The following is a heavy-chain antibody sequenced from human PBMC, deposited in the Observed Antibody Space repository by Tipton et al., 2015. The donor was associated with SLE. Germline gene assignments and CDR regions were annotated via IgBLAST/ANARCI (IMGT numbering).Heavy chain of an antibody. Sequence: TLSLTCSVSGGSISSYYWSWIRQPPGKGLEWIGYIYHSGTNYNPSLKSRVSISSDTSKNLFSLQLRSVIAADTAVYYCARDEYRYDATGYHLLGHFDFWGQGTLVTVSS. D-gene: IGHD3-22*01. CDR2: IYHSGT. CDR1: GGSISSYY. V-gene: IGHV4-59*01. J-gene: IGHJ4*02. CDR3: ARDEYRYDATGYHLLGHFDF.